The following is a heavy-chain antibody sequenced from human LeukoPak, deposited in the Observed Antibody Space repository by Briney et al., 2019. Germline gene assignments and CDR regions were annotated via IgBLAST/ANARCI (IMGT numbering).Heavy chain of an antibody. CDR1: GYTFTGYY. J-gene: IGHJ5*02. V-gene: IGHV1-2*02. D-gene: IGHD6-13*01. Sequence: ASVTVSCKASGYTFTGYYMHWVRQAPGQGLEWMGWINPNSGRTSYARNFQGRVIMTRDPSINTAYMELSGLTSNDTAVYYCARTREYSSSWYFPPFDPWGQGTLVTISS. CDR2: INPNSGRT. CDR3: ARTREYSSSWYFPPFDP.